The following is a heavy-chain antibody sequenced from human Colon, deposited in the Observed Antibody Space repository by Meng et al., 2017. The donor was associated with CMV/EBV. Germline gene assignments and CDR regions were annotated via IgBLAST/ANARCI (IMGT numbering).Heavy chain of an antibody. CDR2: IYSDGKT. CDR3: AREGYSNGWCYLDY. D-gene: IGHD6-19*01. Sequence: VQCVGSGGNWVQPGGSLRLSCAASGLTVSSNYMSWVRQAPGKGLEWVSLIYSDGKTYYADSVKGRFTISRDNSKNTLYLQMNSLRDEDTAVYYCAREGYSNGWCYLDYWGQGTLVTVSS. J-gene: IGHJ4*02. CDR1: GLTVSSNY. V-gene: IGHV3-66*01.